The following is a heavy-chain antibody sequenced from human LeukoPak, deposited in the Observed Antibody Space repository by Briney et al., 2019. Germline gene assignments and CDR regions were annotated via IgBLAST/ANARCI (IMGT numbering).Heavy chain of an antibody. CDR2: VSYSGST. D-gene: IGHD6-13*01. J-gene: IGHJ2*01. Sequence: PSETLSLTCTVSGGSISSGSSYWGWIRQPPGKGLEWIGSVSYSGSTYYTPSLKSRVTISVDTSKNHFSLKLSSVTAADTAVYYCARDRRIAAAGTRWYFDLWGRGTLVTVSS. CDR1: GGSISSGSSY. V-gene: IGHV4-39*02. CDR3: ARDRRIAAAGTRWYFDL.